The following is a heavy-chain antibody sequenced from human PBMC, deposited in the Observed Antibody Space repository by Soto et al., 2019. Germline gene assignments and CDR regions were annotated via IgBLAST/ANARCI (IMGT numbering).Heavy chain of an antibody. J-gene: IGHJ5*01. CDR3: ASSQGWFEF. V-gene: IGHV3-48*03. CDR1: GFTFSSYE. CDR2: ISSSGTTI. Sequence: PGGSLRLSCAASGFTFSSYEMNWVRQAPGKGLEWVSYISSSGTTIYYADSVKGRFTISRDNAKNSLYLQMNRLRAEDTAVYYCASSQGWFEFWGQGTLVTVSS.